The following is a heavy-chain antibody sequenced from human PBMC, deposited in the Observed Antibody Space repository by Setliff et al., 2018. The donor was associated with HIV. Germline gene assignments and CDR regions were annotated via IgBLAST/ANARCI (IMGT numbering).Heavy chain of an antibody. CDR3: AMFSSSSG. J-gene: IGHJ4*02. V-gene: IGHV3-74*01. CDR1: GFTFGDYG. D-gene: IGHD6-6*01. CDR2: INNDTTTT. Sequence: GGSLRLSCAASGFTFGDYGLGWVRQAPGQGLVWVSGINNDTTTTTYADSVKGRFSISRDNAKNTLYLQMNGLRGEDTAVYYCAMFSSSSGWGQGTQVTVSS.